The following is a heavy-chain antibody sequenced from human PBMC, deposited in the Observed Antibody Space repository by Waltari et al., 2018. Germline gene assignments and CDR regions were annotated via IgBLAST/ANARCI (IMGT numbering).Heavy chain of an antibody. V-gene: IGHV1-69*12. J-gene: IGHJ5*02. CDR1: GGTFSSYA. D-gene: IGHD2-2*01. CDR3: ARSEGYCSSTSCSSGWFDP. CDR2: IIPIFGTA. Sequence: QVQLVQSGAEVKKPGSSVKVSCKASGGTFSSYAISWVRPAPGQGLEWMGGIIPIFGTANYAQKFQGRVTITADESTSTAYMELSSLRSEDTAVYYCARSEGYCSSTSCSSGWFDPWGQGTLVTVSS.